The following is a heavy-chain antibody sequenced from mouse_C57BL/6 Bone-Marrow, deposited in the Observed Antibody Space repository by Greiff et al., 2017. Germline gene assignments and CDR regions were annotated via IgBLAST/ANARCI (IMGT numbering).Heavy chain of an antibody. CDR3: TRGLVDHFDY. Sequence: EVQVVESGEGLVKPGGSLKLSCAASGFTFSSYSMSWVRQTPEKRLEWVAYISSGGDYIYYADTVKGRFTISRDNARNTLYLQMSSLKSEDTAMYYCTRGLVDHFDYWGQGTTLTVSS. J-gene: IGHJ2*01. CDR1: GFTFSSYS. V-gene: IGHV5-9-1*02. CDR2: ISSGGDYI. D-gene: IGHD1-1*01.